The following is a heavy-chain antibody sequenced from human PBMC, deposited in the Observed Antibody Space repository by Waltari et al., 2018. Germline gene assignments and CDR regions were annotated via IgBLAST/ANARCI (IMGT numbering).Heavy chain of an antibody. D-gene: IGHD3-22*01. Sequence: EVQLVESGGGVVRPGGSLRLSCAASGFTFDDYGMSWVRQAPGKGLEWVSGINWNGGSTGYADSVKGRFTISRDNAKNALYLQMNDLRAEDTAVYYCAKDPTDSKSPREDHPAFDVWGQGTMVTVS. J-gene: IGHJ3*01. CDR2: INWNGGST. CDR1: GFTFDDYG. V-gene: IGHV3-20*04. CDR3: AKDPTDSKSPREDHPAFDV.